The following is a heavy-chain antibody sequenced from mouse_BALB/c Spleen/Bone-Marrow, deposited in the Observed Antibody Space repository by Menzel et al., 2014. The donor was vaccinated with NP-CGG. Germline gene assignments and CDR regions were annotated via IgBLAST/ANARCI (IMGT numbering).Heavy chain of an antibody. J-gene: IGHJ1*01. D-gene: IGHD3-3*01. V-gene: IGHV1-39*01. CDR2: IDPYYGGT. CDR1: GYSFTGYN. CDR3: ARVGDNRHFDV. Sequence: EVQLQQSGPELEKPGASVKISCKASGYSFTGYNINWVKQTNGKSLEWIGNIDPYYGGTDYNQKFKSKATLTVDRSSSTAYMQLKSLTSDDSAVYYCARVGDNRHFDVWGAGTTVTVSS.